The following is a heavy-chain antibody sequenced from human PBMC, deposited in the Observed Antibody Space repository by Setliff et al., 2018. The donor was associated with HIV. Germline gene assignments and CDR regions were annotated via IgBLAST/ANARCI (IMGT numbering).Heavy chain of an antibody. CDR1: GYTFTAFG. Sequence: ASVKVSCKASGYTFTAFGMNWLRQAPGQGPEWMGWISTYNGNTNYAQKFQGRVTMTTDTSTSTVYMELRSLRSDDTAVYYCAKDPSVAVTTIWGQGTMVTVSS. CDR3: AKDPSVAVTTI. CDR2: ISTYNGNT. D-gene: IGHD2-21*02. J-gene: IGHJ3*02. V-gene: IGHV1-18*01.